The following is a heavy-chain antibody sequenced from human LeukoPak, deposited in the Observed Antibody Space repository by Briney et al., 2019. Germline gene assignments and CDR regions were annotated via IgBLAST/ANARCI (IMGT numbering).Heavy chain of an antibody. CDR3: VREYFGGYDY. V-gene: IGHV3-72*01. Sequence: GGSLRLSCAASGFTFSVYYMGWVGQAPGKGREWVGLISNKENRYSTEYVASLKARVTISRDDSKNLMYLEMKTLKSEDTAVYYCVREYFGGYDYWGQVTLVTVSS. D-gene: IGHD2-15*01. CDR2: ISNKENRYST. CDR1: GFTFSVYY. J-gene: IGHJ4*02.